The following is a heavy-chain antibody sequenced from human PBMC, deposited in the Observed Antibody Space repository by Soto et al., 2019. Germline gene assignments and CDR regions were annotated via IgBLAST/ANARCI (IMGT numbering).Heavy chain of an antibody. D-gene: IGHD4-17*01. J-gene: IGHJ6*02. CDR3: ASQGLRYYYYGMDV. V-gene: IGHV4-39*01. Sequence: SETLSLTCTVSGGSISSSSYYWGWIRQPPGKGLEWIGSIYYSGSTYYNPSLKSRVTISVDTSKNQFSLKLSSVTAADTAVYYCASQGLRYYYYGMDVWGQGTTVTVSS. CDR1: GGSISSSSYY. CDR2: IYYSGST.